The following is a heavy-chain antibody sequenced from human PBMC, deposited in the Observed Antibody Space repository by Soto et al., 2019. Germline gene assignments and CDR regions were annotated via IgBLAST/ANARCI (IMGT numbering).Heavy chain of an antibody. V-gene: IGHV1-18*01. J-gene: IGHJ4*02. CDR1: GCTFSTYG. CDR2: ISYNGAT. Sequence: QVQLVQSGAEMKKPGASVKVSCKTSGCTFSTYGVSWVRQAPGQGLEWMGWISYNGATDYAQKLQGRVTMTRDTSTRTAYMELRSLTSDDTAVYYCARDRSTSDFWGQGTLVTVSS. D-gene: IGHD2-2*01. CDR3: ARDRSTSDF.